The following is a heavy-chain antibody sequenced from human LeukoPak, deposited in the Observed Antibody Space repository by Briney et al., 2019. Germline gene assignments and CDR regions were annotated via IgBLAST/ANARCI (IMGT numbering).Heavy chain of an antibody. J-gene: IGHJ4*02. CDR3: ARSLSREYSSSPDFDY. Sequence: PGGSLRLSCAASGFTFSSYSMSWVRQAPGKGLEWVSGINWNGDSTNYADSVKGRFTVSRDNAKNSLYLQMNSFRVEDTALYYCARSLSREYSSSPDFDYWGQGTLVTVSS. CDR2: INWNGDST. CDR1: GFTFSSYS. D-gene: IGHD6-6*01. V-gene: IGHV3-20*04.